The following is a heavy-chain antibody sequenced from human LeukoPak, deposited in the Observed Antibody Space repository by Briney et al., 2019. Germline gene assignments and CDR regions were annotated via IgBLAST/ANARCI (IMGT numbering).Heavy chain of an antibody. CDR2: IIPIFGTA. Sequence: SVKVSCKASGGTFSSYAISWVRQAPGQGLEWMGGIIPIFGTANYAQKFQGRVTITADESTSTAYMELSSLRSEDTAVYYCARAPLSLSPEEFDYWGQGPLVTVSS. CDR3: ARAPLSLSPEEFDY. CDR1: GGTFSSYA. J-gene: IGHJ4*02. V-gene: IGHV1-69*01. D-gene: IGHD2/OR15-2a*01.